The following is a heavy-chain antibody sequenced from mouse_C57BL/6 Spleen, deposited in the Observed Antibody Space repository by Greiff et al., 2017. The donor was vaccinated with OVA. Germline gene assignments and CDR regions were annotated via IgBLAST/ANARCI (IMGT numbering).Heavy chain of an antibody. CDR1: GYTFTDYY. CDR3: ARSTGGSSSWFAY. V-gene: IGHV1-76*01. J-gene: IGHJ3*01. Sequence: QVQLQQSGAELVRPGASVKLSCKASGYTFTDYYINWVKQRPGQGLEWIARIYPGSGNTYYNEKFKGKATLTAEKSSSTAYMQLSSLTSEDSAVYFCARSTGGSSSWFAYWGQGTLVTVSA. D-gene: IGHD1-1*01. CDR2: IYPGSGNT.